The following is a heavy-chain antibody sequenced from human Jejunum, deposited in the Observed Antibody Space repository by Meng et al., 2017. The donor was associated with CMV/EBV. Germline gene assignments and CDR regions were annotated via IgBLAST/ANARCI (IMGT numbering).Heavy chain of an antibody. CDR2: VLYNGDT. J-gene: IGHJ4*02. Sequence: GSGGSVGGGSYFWSWIRQSPRRGLEWIGNVLYNGDTYFNPSLGSRVSMSIDTSKNQFSLKLNSLTAADTGVYFCARRRNPGPVDSWGQGILVTVSS. CDR1: GGSVGGGSYF. CDR3: ARRRNPGPVDS. D-gene: IGHD1-14*01. V-gene: IGHV4-39*01.